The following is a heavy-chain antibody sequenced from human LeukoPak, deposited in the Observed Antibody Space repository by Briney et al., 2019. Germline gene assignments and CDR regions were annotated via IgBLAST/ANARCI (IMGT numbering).Heavy chain of an antibody. V-gene: IGHV3-33*01. J-gene: IGHJ4*02. CDR1: GFTFSSYG. D-gene: IGHD5-12*01. Sequence: GGSLRLSCAASGFTFSSYGMHWVRQAPGKGLEWVAVIWYDGSNKYYADSVKGRFTISRDNSKNMLYLQMNSLRAEDTAVYYCARDTPSSYSGYDFKLGILDYWGQGTLVTVSS. CDR3: ARDTPSSYSGYDFKLGILDY. CDR2: IWYDGSNK.